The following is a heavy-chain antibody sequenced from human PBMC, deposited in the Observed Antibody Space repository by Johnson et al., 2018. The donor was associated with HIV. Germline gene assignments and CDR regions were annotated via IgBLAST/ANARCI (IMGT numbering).Heavy chain of an antibody. Sequence: VQLVESGGGLVQHGGSLRLSCAASGFTFRTYAMSWVRQAPGKGLEWVSAITGSGNTPFYADSVKGRFTISRDNSKKTLFLQMNNLRAEDTAVYFCAKETRDSRSAFDIWGQGTMVTVSS. CDR3: AKETRDSRSAFDI. CDR1: GFTFRTYA. D-gene: IGHD3-22*01. V-gene: IGHV3-23*04. J-gene: IGHJ3*02. CDR2: ITGSGNTP.